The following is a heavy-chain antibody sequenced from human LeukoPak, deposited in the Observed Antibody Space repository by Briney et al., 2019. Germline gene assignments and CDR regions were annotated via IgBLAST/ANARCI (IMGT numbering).Heavy chain of an antibody. CDR1: GYRFPNYW. Sequence: GESLKISCKGSGYRFPNYWIGWVRQMPGKGLEWMGIIYPGDSDTRYSPSFQGQVTISADKSIGTAYLQWSSLKSSDTAMYYCAIGGDSSTSCYRCFNYWAREPWSPSPQ. D-gene: IGHD2-2*02. V-gene: IGHV5-51*01. CDR2: IYPGDSDT. CDR3: AIGGDSSTSCYRCFNY. J-gene: IGHJ4*02.